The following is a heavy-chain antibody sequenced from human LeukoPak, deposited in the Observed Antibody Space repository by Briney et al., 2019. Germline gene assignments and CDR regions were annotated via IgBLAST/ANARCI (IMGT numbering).Heavy chain of an antibody. J-gene: IGHJ6*02. CDR1: RGSFSGYY. V-gene: IGHV4-34*01. CDR2: INHSGST. CDR3: ARGANFYYYGMDV. Sequence: PSETLSLTCAVYRGSFSGYYWSWIRQPPGKGLEWIGEINHSGSTNYNPSLKSRVTISVDTSKNQFSLKLSSVTAADTAVYYCARGANFYYYGMDVWGQGTTVTVSS. D-gene: IGHD2-15*01.